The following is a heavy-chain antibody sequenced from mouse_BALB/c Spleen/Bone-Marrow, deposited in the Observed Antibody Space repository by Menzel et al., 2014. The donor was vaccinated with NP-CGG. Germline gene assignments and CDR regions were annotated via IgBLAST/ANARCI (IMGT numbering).Heavy chain of an antibody. J-gene: IGHJ2*01. D-gene: IGHD1-1*01. V-gene: IGHV1-9*01. CDR3: SRRAHYFGSGLDY. CDR1: GYIFSSYW. Sequence: QVQLKESGAELMKPEASVTISCKATGYIFSSYWIEWIKQRPGHGLEWIGEILPGSGNTNYNEKFRDKATFTAETSSNIAYMQLSSLTSEDSAVYYCSRRAHYFGSGLDYWGQGTTLTVSS. CDR2: ILPGSGNT.